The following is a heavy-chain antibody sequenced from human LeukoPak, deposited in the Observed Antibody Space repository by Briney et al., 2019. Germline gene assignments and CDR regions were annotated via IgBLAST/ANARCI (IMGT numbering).Heavy chain of an antibody. V-gene: IGHV4-61*02. CDR2: IYTSGST. D-gene: IGHD2/OR15-2a*01. J-gene: IGHJ4*02. CDR3: AREVFYIEYYFDY. CDR1: GGSISSGSYY. Sequence: PSETPSLTCTVSGGSISSGSYYWSWIRQPAGKGLEWIVRIYTSGSTNYNPSLKSRVTISVDTSKNQFSLKLSSVTAADTAVYYCAREVFYIEYYFDYWGQGTLVTVSS.